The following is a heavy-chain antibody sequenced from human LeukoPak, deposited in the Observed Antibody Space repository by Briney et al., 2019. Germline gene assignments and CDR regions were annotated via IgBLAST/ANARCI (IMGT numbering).Heavy chain of an antibody. V-gene: IGHV3-23*01. CDR3: AKAALRYQLLSSLDY. D-gene: IGHD2-2*01. J-gene: IGHJ4*02. CDR2: ISGSGAST. CDR1: GFSFSDHE. Sequence: GGSLRLSCAASGFSFSDHEMNWARQAPGKGLEWVSAISGSGASTYYADSVKGRFTISRDNSKNTLYLQMNSLRAEDTAIYYCAKAALRYQLLSSLDYWGQGTLVTVSS.